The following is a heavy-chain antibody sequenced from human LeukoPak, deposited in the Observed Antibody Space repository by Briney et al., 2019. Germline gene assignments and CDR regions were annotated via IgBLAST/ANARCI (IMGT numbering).Heavy chain of an antibody. J-gene: IGHJ3*02. CDR1: GFTFSSHG. V-gene: IGHV3-30*02. D-gene: IGHD3-9*01. CDR3: AKGPNYDILTGWRKTHNAFDI. CDR2: IRYDGSNK. Sequence: GGSLRLSCAASGFTFSSHGMHWVRQAPGKGLEWVAYIRYDGSNKYYADSVKGRFTISRDNSKNTLYLQMNSLRPEDTAVYYCAKGPNYDILTGWRKTHNAFDIWGQGTMVTVSS.